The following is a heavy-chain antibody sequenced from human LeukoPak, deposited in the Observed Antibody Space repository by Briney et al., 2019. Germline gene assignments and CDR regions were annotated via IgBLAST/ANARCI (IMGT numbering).Heavy chain of an antibody. CDR2: ISSSSSTI. D-gene: IGHD6-6*01. V-gene: IGHV3-48*01. J-gene: IGHJ4*02. CDR1: GFTFSSYS. Sequence: GGSLRLSCAASGFTFSSYSMNWVRQAPGKGLEWVSYISSSSSTIYYADSVKGRFTISRDNAKNSLYLQMNSLRAEDTAVYYCAGDSSSSEWGSDYWGQGTLVTVSS. CDR3: AGDSSSSEWGSDY.